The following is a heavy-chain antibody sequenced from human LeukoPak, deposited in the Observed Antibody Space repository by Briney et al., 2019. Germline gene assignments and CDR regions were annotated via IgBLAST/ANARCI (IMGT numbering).Heavy chain of an antibody. CDR1: GYSFTSYW. V-gene: IGHV5-51*01. D-gene: IGHD2-2*02. Sequence: PGESLKISCKGSGYSFTSYWIGWVRQMPGKGLEWMGIIYPGDSDTRYSPSFQGQVTISADKSISTAYLQWSSLKASDTAMYYCARQSEFGQRCGSTGCYTRDAFDIWGHGTMVTVSS. CDR2: IYPGDSDT. J-gene: IGHJ3*02. CDR3: ARQSEFGQRCGSTGCYTRDAFDI.